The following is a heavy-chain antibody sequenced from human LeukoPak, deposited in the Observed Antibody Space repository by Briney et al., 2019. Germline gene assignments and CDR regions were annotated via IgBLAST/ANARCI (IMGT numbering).Heavy chain of an antibody. CDR2: IHYSGST. V-gene: IGHV4-39*07. CDR1: GGSISSSSYY. D-gene: IGHD5-18*01. J-gene: IGHJ6*03. CDR3: AREGRYRYGYNEYHSYMDI. Sequence: MASETLSLTCTVSGGSISSSSYYWGWIRQPPGKGLEWIGSIHYSGSTNYNPSLKSRVTISVDTSKNQFSLKLSSVTAAETAVYHCAREGRYRYGYNEYHSYMDIWGKGTTVTVSS.